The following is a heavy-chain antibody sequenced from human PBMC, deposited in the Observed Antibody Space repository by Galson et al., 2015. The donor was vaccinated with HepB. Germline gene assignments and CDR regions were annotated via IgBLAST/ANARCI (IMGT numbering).Heavy chain of an antibody. V-gene: IGHV3-48*01. Sequence: SLRLSCAAPGFTFSSYSMNWVRQAPGKGLEWVSCISSSSSTMYYADSVKGRFTISRDNSKNSLYLQMNSLRAEDTAVYYCARELGQRTCYWGQGTLVTVSS. J-gene: IGHJ4*02. CDR2: ISSSSSTM. CDR3: ARELGQRTCY. CDR1: GFTFSSYS. D-gene: IGHD6-25*01.